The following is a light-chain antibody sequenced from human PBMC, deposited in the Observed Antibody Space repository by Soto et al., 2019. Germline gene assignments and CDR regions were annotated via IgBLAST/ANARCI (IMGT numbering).Light chain of an antibody. V-gene: IGKV1-5*03. CDR3: QHYNSYSEA. CDR1: QTISSW. J-gene: IGKJ1*01. CDR2: KAS. Sequence: DIQITQSPSTLSGSVGDRVTITCRASQTISSWLAWYQQKPGKAPKLLIYKASTLKSEVPSRFSGSGSGTEFTLTISSLQPDDFATYYCQHYNSYSEAFGQGTKVDI.